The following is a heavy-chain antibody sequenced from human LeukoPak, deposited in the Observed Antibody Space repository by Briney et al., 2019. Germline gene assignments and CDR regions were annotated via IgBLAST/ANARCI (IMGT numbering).Heavy chain of an antibody. V-gene: IGHV1-2*02. Sequence: AASVKVSCKASGGTFSSYAISWVRQAPGQGLEWMGWINPNSGGTNYAQKFQGRVTMTRDTSISTAYMELSRLRSDDTAVYYCARSQAAVAGIGGYFDSWGQGALVTVSS. CDR3: ARSQAAVAGIGGYFDS. J-gene: IGHJ4*02. CDR2: INPNSGGT. D-gene: IGHD6-19*01. CDR1: GGTFSSYA.